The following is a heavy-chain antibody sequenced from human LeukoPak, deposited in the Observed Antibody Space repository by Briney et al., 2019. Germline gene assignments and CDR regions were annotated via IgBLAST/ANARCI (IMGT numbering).Heavy chain of an antibody. J-gene: IGHJ6*02. CDR2: MNPNSGNT. CDR1: VYTFTRYD. CDR3: ASRYYYGSGSSTHYYGMDV. D-gene: IGHD3-10*01. Sequence: ASVKVSCKGSVYTFTRYDIHWVRQATGQGVEWIGWMNPNSGNTGYAQKCQGTVTMPRKTSISTAYMELSSLRSEDRAVYYCASRYYYGSGSSTHYYGMDVWGQGTPVTVSS. V-gene: IGHV1-8*01.